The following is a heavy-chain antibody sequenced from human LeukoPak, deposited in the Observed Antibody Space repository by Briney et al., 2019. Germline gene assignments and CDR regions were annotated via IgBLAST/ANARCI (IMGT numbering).Heavy chain of an antibody. D-gene: IGHD3-3*01. CDR2: FDAEDGET. V-gene: IGHV1-24*01. CDR3: ATESPYYDFWSGLNGMDV. CDR1: GYTLTELS. Sequence: ASVKVSCKVSGYTLTELSMHCVRQAPGKGLEWMGRFDAEDGETIYAQKFQGRVTMTEDTSTDTAYMELSSLRSEDTAVYYCATESPYYDFWSGLNGMDVWGQGTTVTVSS. J-gene: IGHJ6*02.